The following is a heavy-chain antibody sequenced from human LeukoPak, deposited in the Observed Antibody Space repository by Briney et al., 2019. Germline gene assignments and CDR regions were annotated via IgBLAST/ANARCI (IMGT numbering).Heavy chain of an antibody. Sequence: SETLSLTCTVSGGSLTSTSSFWGWIRQSPGKGLEGIGSISYPARTYYNPSLKTRITMSLDASKNQFSLRLDSVTAADTALYFCASSGSGYYYAADWGQGTLVTVSS. CDR3: ASSGSGYYYAAD. J-gene: IGHJ4*02. V-gene: IGHV4-39*01. D-gene: IGHD3-22*01. CDR2: ISYPART. CDR1: GGSLTSTSSF.